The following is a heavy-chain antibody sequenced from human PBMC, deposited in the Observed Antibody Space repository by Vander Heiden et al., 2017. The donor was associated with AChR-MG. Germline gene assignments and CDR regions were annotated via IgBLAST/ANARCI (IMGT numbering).Heavy chain of an antibody. CDR2: IIPIFGTA. J-gene: IGHJ6*02. Sequence: QVQLVQSGAEVKKPGSSVKVSCKASGGTFSSYAISWVRQAPGQGLEWMGGIIPIFGTANYAQKFQGRVTITADESTSTAYMELSSLRSEDTAVYYCAQSWGPPDTAQGPFHYGMDVWGQGTTVTVSS. CDR3: AQSWGPPDTAQGPFHYGMDV. CDR1: GGTFSSYA. V-gene: IGHV1-69*01. D-gene: IGHD5-18*01.